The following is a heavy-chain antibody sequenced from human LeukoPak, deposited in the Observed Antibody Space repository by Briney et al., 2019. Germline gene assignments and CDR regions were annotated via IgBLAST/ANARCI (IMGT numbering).Heavy chain of an antibody. Sequence: PGGSLRHACAASGFTFSSYSMNWVRQAPWKGLEWVSSISSSSSYIYYADSVKGRFTISRDNAKNSLYLQMNSLRAEDMAVYYCASPYSSRWYELCYWGQGTLVTVSS. D-gene: IGHD6-13*01. V-gene: IGHV3-21*01. CDR2: ISSSSSYI. CDR1: GFTFSSYS. CDR3: ASPYSSRWYELCY. J-gene: IGHJ4*02.